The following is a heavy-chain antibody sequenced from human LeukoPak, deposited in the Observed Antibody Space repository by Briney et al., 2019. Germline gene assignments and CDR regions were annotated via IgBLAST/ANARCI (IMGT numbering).Heavy chain of an antibody. J-gene: IGHJ2*01. V-gene: IGHV3-7*01. CDR3: ARVRAEWYIDL. D-gene: IGHD4/OR15-4a*01. CDR2: IRQDGDEK. CDR1: GFIFNSHW. Sequence: GGSLRLSCAGSGFIFNSHWMTWVRQAPGMGLEWVGNIRQDGDEKFYADSVRGRFTISRDNAKNSLYLHLNSLRAEDTAIYYCARVRAEWYIDLWGRGTLVTVSP.